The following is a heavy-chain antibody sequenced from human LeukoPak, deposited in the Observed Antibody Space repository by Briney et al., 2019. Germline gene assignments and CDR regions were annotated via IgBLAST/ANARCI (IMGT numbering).Heavy chain of an antibody. V-gene: IGHV3-23*01. CDR3: VRRDNSNWFDP. J-gene: IGHJ5*02. D-gene: IGHD1-1*01. Sequence: PGGSLRLSCAASGFTFSSYAMSWVRQAPGKGLEWVSAISGSGGSTYYADSVKGRFSISRDNSKNTLYLQLNSLRAEDTAVYYCVRRDNSNWFDPWGQGTLVTVSS. CDR2: ISGSGGST. CDR1: GFTFSSYA.